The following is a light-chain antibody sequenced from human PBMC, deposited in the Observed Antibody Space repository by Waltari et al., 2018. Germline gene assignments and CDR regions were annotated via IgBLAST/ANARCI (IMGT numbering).Light chain of an antibody. Sequence: IVLTQSPGTLSLSPGERATLSCRASQSVNTYLAWYQQKPGQAPRLLIYGAYTRAAGIPDRFSCSGSGTDFSLTISRLEAEDFAVYYCQHHVRLPATFGQGTKVKIK. V-gene: IGKV3-20*01. CDR3: QHHVRLPAT. CDR2: GAY. CDR1: QSVNTY. J-gene: IGKJ1*01.